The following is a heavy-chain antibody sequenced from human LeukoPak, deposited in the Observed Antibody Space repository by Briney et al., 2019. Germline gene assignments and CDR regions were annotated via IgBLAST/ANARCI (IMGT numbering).Heavy chain of an antibody. V-gene: IGHV1-2*02. J-gene: IGHJ4*02. Sequence: ASVKVSCKASGYTFSGYYMHWVRQAPGQGLQWVGWINPNNGGTYYAQKFQGRVTMTRDTSISTVYMELSRLRSDDTAVYYCVREGMGSGSYYADYWGQGTLVTVSS. D-gene: IGHD1-26*01. CDR2: INPNNGGT. CDR1: GYTFSGYY. CDR3: VREGMGSGSYYADY.